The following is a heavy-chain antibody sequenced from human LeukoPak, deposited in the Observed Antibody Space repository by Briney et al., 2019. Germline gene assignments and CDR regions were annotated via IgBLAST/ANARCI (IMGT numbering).Heavy chain of an antibody. J-gene: IGHJ6*03. CDR1: GYTFTGYY. Sequence: GASVKVSCKASGYTFTGYYMHWVRQAPGQGPEWMGWINPNSGGTNYAQKFQGRVTMTRDTSISTAYMELSRLRSDDTAVYYCARDSHYYGSGSYYNRNNYYYYYMDVWGKGTTVTISS. CDR2: INPNSGGT. CDR3: ARDSHYYGSGSYYNRNNYYYYYMDV. D-gene: IGHD3-10*01. V-gene: IGHV1-2*02.